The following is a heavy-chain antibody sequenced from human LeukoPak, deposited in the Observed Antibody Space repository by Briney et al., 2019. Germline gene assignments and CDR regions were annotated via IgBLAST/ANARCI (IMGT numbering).Heavy chain of an antibody. J-gene: IGHJ5*02. Sequence: ASVKVSCKASGYTFTGYYMHWVRQAPGQGLEWMGWINPNSGGTNYAQKFQGRVTMTRDTSISTAYMELSRLRSDDTAVYYCARDGRGSITIFGVVQNWFEPWGQGTLVTVSS. V-gene: IGHV1-2*02. D-gene: IGHD3-3*01. CDR1: GYTFTGYY. CDR3: ARDGRGSITIFGVVQNWFEP. CDR2: INPNSGGT.